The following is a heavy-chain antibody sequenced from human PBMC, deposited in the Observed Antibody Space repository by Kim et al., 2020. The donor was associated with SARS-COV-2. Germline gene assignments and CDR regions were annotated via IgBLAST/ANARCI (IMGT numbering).Heavy chain of an antibody. D-gene: IGHD3-3*02. CDR3: AKVNIGIWSSFAS. CDR2: IRYDGTGT. Sequence: GGSLRLSCAASGFTLAKHGMHWVRQAPGKGLEGVAVIRYDGTGTATEDSEKGRFTISRDDSKKTLLLQINSLRVAATAIYYFAKVNIGIWSSFASWGRG. V-gene: IGHV3-30*18. CDR1: GFTLAKHG. J-gene: IGHJ4*02.